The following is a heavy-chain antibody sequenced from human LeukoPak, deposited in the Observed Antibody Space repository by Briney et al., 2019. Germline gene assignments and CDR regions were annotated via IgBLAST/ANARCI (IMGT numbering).Heavy chain of an antibody. CDR3: ARGGAQWLAQYYFDY. CDR2: IIPIFGTA. J-gene: IGHJ4*02. Sequence: SVKVSCKASGGTFSSYAISWVRQAPGQGLEWMGGIIPIFGTANYAQKFQGRVTITADESTSTAYMELSSLRSEDTAVYYCARGGAQWLAQYYFDYWGQGTLVTVSS. V-gene: IGHV1-69*01. CDR1: GGTFSSYA. D-gene: IGHD6-19*01.